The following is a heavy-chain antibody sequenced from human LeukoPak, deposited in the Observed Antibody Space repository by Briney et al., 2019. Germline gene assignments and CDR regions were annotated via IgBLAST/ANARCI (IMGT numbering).Heavy chain of an antibody. CDR2: ISGSGGST. J-gene: IGHJ4*02. Sequence: GGSLRLSCAASGFTFSSYAMSWVRQAPGKGLEWVSAISGSGGSTYYADSVKGRFTISRDNSKNTLYLQMNSLRAEDTAVYYCARGWISGDVSEYYFEIWGQGTLVTVSS. CDR3: ARGWISGDVSEYYFEI. V-gene: IGHV3-23*01. D-gene: IGHD5/OR15-5a*01. CDR1: GFTFSSYA.